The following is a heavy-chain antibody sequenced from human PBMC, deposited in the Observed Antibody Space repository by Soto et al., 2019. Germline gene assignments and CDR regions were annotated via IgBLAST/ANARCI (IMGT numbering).Heavy chain of an antibody. CDR3: AAAEDYYGSGGD. V-gene: IGHV1-46*01. J-gene: IGHJ4*02. D-gene: IGHD3-10*01. CDR2: INPSGGST. CDR1: GYTFTSYY. Sequence: QVQLVQSGAEVKKPGASVKVSCKASGYTFTSYYMHWVRQAPGQGLEWMGIINPSGGSTSYAQKFQGRVTMTRNTSTNTVYMELSSLRSEDTAVYYCAAAEDYYGSGGDWGQGTLVTVSS.